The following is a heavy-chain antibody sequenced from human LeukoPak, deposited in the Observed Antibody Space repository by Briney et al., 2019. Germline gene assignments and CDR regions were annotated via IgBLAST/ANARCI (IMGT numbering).Heavy chain of an antibody. J-gene: IGHJ4*02. V-gene: IGHV4-38-2*02. D-gene: IGHD3-16*02. CDR1: GYSISSGYY. CDR3: ARDEHYDYVWGSYRYHHY. Sequence: NPSETLSLTCTVSGYSISSGYYWGWIRQPPGKGLEWIGSIYHSGSTYYNPSLKSRVTISVDTSKNQFSLKLSSVTAADTAVYYCARDEHYDYVWGSYRYHHYWGQGTLVTVSS. CDR2: IYHSGST.